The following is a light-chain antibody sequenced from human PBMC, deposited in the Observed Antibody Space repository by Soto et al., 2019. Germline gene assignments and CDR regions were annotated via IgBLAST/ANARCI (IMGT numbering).Light chain of an antibody. CDR1: SSDVGGYQY. V-gene: IGLV2-14*01. CDR3: CSYTRRSTLV. CDR2: EVS. Sequence: QSALTQPASVSGSPGQSITISCTGTSSDVGGYQYVSWYQQYPGKAPELVIYEVSNRPSGVSIRFSGSKSGDTASLTISGLQAEDDADHYCCSYTRRSTLVFGGGTKVTVL. J-gene: IGLJ2*01.